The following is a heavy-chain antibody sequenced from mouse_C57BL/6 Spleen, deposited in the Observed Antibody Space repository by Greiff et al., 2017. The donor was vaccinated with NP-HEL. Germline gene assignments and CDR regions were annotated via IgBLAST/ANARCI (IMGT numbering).Heavy chain of an antibody. CDR3: ARPISDY. CDR1: GYAFTNYL. Sequence: QVQLQQSGAELVRPGTSVKVSCKASGYAFTNYLIEWVKQRPGQGLEWIGVINPGSGGTNYNEKFKGKATLTADKSSSTAYMHLSSLTSEDSAVYFCARPISDYWGQGTSVTVSS. V-gene: IGHV1-54*01. CDR2: INPGSGGT. J-gene: IGHJ4*01. D-gene: IGHD6-5*01.